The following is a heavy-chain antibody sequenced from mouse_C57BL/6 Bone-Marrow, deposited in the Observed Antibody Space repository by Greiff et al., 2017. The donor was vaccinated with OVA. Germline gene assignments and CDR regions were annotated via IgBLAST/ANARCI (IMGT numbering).Heavy chain of an antibody. D-gene: IGHD1-1*01. Sequence: QVQLQQSGAELAKPGASVKLSCKASGYTFTSYWMHWVKQRPGQGLEWIGYINPSSGYTKYNQKFKDKATLTADKSSSTAYMQLSSLTYEDSAVYYCAREGLGLLRCGLHWYFDVWGTGTTVTVSS. V-gene: IGHV1-7*01. CDR1: GYTFTSYW. CDR2: INPSSGYT. J-gene: IGHJ1*03. CDR3: AREGLGLLRCGLHWYFDV.